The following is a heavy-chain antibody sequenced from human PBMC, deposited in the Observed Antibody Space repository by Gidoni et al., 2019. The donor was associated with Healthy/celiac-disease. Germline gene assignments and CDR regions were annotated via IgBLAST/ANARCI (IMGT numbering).Heavy chain of an antibody. J-gene: IGHJ6*02. CDR2: ISSSSSTI. CDR3: ARDLGILTGYWAQGGMDV. D-gene: IGHD3-9*01. CDR1: GFPFRSYT. Sequence: EVQLVESGGGLVQPGGSLRLSCAASGFPFRSYTMNWVRQAPGKGLEWVSYISSSSSTIYYADSVKGRFTISRDNAKNSLYLQMNSLRDEDTAVYYCARDLGILTGYWAQGGMDVWGQGTTVTVSS. V-gene: IGHV3-48*02.